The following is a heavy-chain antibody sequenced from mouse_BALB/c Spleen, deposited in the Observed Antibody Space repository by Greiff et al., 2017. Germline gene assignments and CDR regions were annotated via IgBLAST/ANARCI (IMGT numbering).Heavy chain of an antibody. V-gene: IGHV1S81*02. CDR1: GYTFTSYW. Sequence: QVQLQQPGAELVKPGASVKLSCKASGYTFTSYWMHWVKQRPGQGLEWIGEINPSNGRTNYNEKFKSKATLTVDKSSSTAYMQLSSLTSEDSAVYYCARVGGDSAWFAYWGQGTTLTVSS. CDR2: INPSNGRT. D-gene: IGHD2-13*01. CDR3: ARVGGDSAWFAY. J-gene: IGHJ2*01.